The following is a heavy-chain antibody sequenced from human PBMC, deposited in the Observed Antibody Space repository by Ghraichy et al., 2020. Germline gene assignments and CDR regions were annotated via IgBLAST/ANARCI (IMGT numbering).Heavy chain of an antibody. CDR1: GFTFSNSA. D-gene: IGHD4-17*01. J-gene: IGHJ3*01. CDR3: AKDRYGDYPAAVDD. V-gene: IGHV3-23*01. Sequence: GGSLRLSCAASGFTFSNSAMTWVRQVPGKGLEWVSAISGSGGITYYADSVKGRFTISRDNSKNTLFLQMNSLRAEDTALYYCAKDRYGDYPAAVDDWGRGTMVTVAS. CDR2: ISGSGGIT.